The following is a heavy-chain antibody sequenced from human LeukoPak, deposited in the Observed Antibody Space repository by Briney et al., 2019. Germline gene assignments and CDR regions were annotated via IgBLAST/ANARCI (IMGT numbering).Heavy chain of an antibody. J-gene: IGHJ2*01. V-gene: IGHV3-43*01. CDR3: AKDGYGGRTPWYFDL. CDR2: ITWDSVNT. CDR1: GFTFNDYT. D-gene: IGHD4-23*01. Sequence: PGGSPRLSCAASGFTFNDYTMHWVRQAPGKGLEWVSLITWDSVNTYYRDSVKGRFTISRDNSKKSLYLQMNSLTTEDTALYYCAKDGYGGRTPWYFDLWGRGTLVTVSS.